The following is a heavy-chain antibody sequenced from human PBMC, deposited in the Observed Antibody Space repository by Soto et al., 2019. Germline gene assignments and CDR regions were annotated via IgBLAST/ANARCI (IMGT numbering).Heavy chain of an antibody. CDR2: ISSTSFSI. CDR3: ARDQRYGDCYNYCWVDV. Sequence: EVQLVESGGGLIQPGGSLRLSCAASGFSFSSHSMNWVRQAPGKGLEWVSYISSTSFSIYYADSVKGRFTISRDNAKNYLYLQMNSLGDEDTAGYYCARDQRYGDCYNYCWVDVCSKWTTFTVSS. J-gene: IGHJ6*04. V-gene: IGHV3-48*02. CDR1: GFSFSSHS. D-gene: IGHD2-21*02.